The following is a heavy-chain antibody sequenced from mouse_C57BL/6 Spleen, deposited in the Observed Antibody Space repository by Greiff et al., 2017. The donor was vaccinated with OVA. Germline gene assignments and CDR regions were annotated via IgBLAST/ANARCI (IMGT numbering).Heavy chain of an antibody. J-gene: IGHJ4*01. CDR3: AREHYGSSYGGHYAMDY. D-gene: IGHD1-1*01. CDR2: IHPNRGST. Sequence: VQLQQPGAELVKPGASVKLSCKASGYTFTSYWMHWVQQRPGQGLEWIGLIHPNRGSTNYNEKFKSKATLTVDKSSSTAYMQLSSLTAEDSAVYYGAREHYGSSYGGHYAMDYWGQGTSVTGSS. V-gene: IGHV1-64*01. CDR1: GYTFTSYW.